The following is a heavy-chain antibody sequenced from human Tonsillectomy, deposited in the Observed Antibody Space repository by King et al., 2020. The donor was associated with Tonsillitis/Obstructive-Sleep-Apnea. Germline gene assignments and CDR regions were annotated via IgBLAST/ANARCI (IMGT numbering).Heavy chain of an antibody. D-gene: IGHD3-3*02. V-gene: IGHV3-23*04. CDR3: AKTPDYHFWSGDVISTTFDY. CDR1: GFTFNNDA. Sequence: VQLVESGGGLVQPGGALRLSCTASGFTFNNDAMTWVRQAPGKGPGWVAGISGRGGTTYYSDNGKGRFTITRDNSDNTLSLRMTSLGADDTAVYFCAKTPDYHFWSGDVISTTFDYWGQGTLVTVSS. CDR2: ISGRGGTT. J-gene: IGHJ4*02.